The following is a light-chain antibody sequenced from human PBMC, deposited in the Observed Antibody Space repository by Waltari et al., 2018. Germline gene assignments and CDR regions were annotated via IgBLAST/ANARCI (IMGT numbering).Light chain of an antibody. Sequence: DIQMTQSPSSLSASVGDRVTITCRASQSISSYLNWYQQKPGKAPKLLIYAASSLKSGVPSRFSGSGSGTEFTLTISSLQPEDFATYYCQQSYSTPTFGQGTKLEIK. CDR1: QSISSY. V-gene: IGKV1-39*01. CDR2: AAS. J-gene: IGKJ2*01. CDR3: QQSYSTPT.